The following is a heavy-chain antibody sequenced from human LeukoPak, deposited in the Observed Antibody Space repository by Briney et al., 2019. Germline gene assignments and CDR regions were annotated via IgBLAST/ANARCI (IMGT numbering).Heavy chain of an antibody. CDR2: IWSGGTDK. V-gene: IGHV3-33*06. J-gene: IGHJ4*02. CDR1: GFTFSNYG. Sequence: GGSLRLSCAASGFTFSNYGMHWVRQAPGKGLEWVAVIWSGGTDKYYADSVKGRFTVSRDNSKNTLYLQMNSLRAEDTAVYYCAKDRGYWGQGTLVTVSS. CDR3: AKDRGY.